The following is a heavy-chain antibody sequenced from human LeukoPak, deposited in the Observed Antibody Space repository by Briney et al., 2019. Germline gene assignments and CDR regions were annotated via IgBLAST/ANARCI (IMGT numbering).Heavy chain of an antibody. V-gene: IGHV3-23*01. CDR1: GFTFSSYA. D-gene: IGHD6-13*01. J-gene: IGHJ5*02. Sequence: GGSLRLSCAAPGFTFSSYAMSWVRQAPGKGLNWVSGISGSGGSTYYADSVKGRFTISRDNSNNTLYLQMNSLRAEDTAVYYCAKAQGAAGSNWFDPWGQGTLVTVSS. CDR2: ISGSGGST. CDR3: AKAQGAAGSNWFDP.